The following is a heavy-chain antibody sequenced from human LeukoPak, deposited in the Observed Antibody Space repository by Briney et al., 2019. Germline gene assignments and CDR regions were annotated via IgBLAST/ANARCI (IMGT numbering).Heavy chain of an antibody. Sequence: ASVTVSFTASGGTFSSYAISWVRQAPGQGLEWMGGIIPIFGTANYAQKFQGRVTITTDESTSTAYMELSSLRSEDTAVYYCASGNQDIVVVPAARETKAEYFQHWGQGTLVTVSS. CDR3: ASGNQDIVVVPAARETKAEYFQH. J-gene: IGHJ1*01. V-gene: IGHV1-69*05. D-gene: IGHD2-2*01. CDR2: IIPIFGTA. CDR1: GGTFSSYA.